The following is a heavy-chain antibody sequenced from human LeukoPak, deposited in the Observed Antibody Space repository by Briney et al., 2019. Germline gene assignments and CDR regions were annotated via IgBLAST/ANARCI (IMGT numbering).Heavy chain of an antibody. J-gene: IGHJ6*02. CDR1: GGSFSGYY. CDR3: ATPRTKEYYYYGMDV. V-gene: IGHV4-34*01. Sequence: TSETLSLTCAVYGGSFSGYYWSWIRRPPGKGLEWIGEINHSGSTNYNPSLKSRVTISVDTSKNQFSLKLSSVTAADTAVYYCATPRTKEYYYYGMDVWGQGTTVTVSS. CDR2: INHSGST.